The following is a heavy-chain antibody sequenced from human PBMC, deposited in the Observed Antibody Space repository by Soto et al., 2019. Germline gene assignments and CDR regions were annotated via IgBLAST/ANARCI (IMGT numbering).Heavy chain of an antibody. CDR1: GYTFTSYG. J-gene: IGHJ1*01. CDR2: ISAYNGNT. Sequence: ASVKVSCKASGYTFTSYGISWVRQAPGQGLEWMGWISAYNGNTNYAQKLQGRVTMTTDTSTSTAYMELRSLRSDDTAVYYCARVSIAVAGDQAGYFQHWGQGTLVTVSS. D-gene: IGHD6-19*01. V-gene: IGHV1-18*01. CDR3: ARVSIAVAGDQAGYFQH.